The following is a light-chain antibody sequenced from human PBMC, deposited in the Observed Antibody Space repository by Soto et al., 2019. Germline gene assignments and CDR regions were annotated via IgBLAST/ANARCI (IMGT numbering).Light chain of an antibody. CDR2: EVV. Sequence: QSVLTQPPSAAGCPGQSVTISYTGTKSDIGVYDFVSWYQHHPGKAPRLIIYEVVQRPSGVPDRFSGSKSGNTASLTVSGLQAADEADYFCKSYAGSNTYVFGSGTKVTVL. V-gene: IGLV2-8*01. CDR3: KSYAGSNTYV. J-gene: IGLJ1*01. CDR1: KSDIGVYDF.